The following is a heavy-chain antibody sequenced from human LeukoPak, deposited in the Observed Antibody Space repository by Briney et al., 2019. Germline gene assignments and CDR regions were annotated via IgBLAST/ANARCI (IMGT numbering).Heavy chain of an antibody. D-gene: IGHD1-7*01. Sequence: SETLSLTCTVSGGSISSYYWSWVRQPAGKGLEWIGRVYTSGSTHYNPSLKSRVTMSVDTSKNQFSLKLRSVTAADTAVYYCARLITGTTTAFDICGQGTTVTVSS. J-gene: IGHJ3*02. CDR2: VYTSGST. V-gene: IGHV4-4*07. CDR1: GGSISSYY. CDR3: ARLITGTTTAFDI.